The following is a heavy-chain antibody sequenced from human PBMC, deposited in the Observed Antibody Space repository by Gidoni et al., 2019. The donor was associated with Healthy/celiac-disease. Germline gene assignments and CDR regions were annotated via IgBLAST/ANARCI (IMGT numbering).Heavy chain of an antibody. CDR2: ISGSGGST. J-gene: IGHJ6*02. CDR3: AKSQSGYAQKGYGMDV. D-gene: IGHD5-12*01. CDR1: GFTFSSYA. V-gene: IGHV3-23*01. Sequence: EVQLLESGGGLVQPGGSLRLSCAASGFTFSSYAMSWVRQAPGKGLEWVSAISGSGGSTYYADSVKGRFTISRDNSKNTLYLQMNSLRAEDTAVYYCAKSQSGYAQKGYGMDVWGQGTTVTVSS.